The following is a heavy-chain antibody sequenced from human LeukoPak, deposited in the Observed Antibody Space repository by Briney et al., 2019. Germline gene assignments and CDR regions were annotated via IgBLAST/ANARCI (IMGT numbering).Heavy chain of an antibody. CDR3: ARYVVYGSGKYYFDY. J-gene: IGHJ4*02. CDR1: GGPISSHY. D-gene: IGHD3-10*01. CDR2: IYYSGTT. Sequence: SETLSLTCTVSGGPISSHYWTWIRQPPGKGLEWIGYIYYSGTTNYSPSLKSRVTISVDTSENQFSLKLSSVTAADTAVYYCARYVVYGSGKYYFDYWGRGTLVTVSS. V-gene: IGHV4-59*08.